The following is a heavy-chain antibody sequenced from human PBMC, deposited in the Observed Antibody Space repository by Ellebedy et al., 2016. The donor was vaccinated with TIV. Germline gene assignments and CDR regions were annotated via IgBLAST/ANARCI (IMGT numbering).Heavy chain of an antibody. V-gene: IGHV3-30*07. CDR3: ARDLVGGADY. D-gene: IGHD2-2*01. J-gene: IGHJ4*02. Sequence: GGSLRLSCAASGFTFSSYAMHWVRQAPGKGLEWVAVISYDGSNKYYADSVKGRFTISRDNSKNTLYLQMNSLRAEDTAVYYCARDLVGGADYWGQGTLVTVSS. CDR2: ISYDGSNK. CDR1: GFTFSSYA.